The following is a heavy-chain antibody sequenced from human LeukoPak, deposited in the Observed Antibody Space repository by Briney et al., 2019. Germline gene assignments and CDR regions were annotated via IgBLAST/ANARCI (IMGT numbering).Heavy chain of an antibody. V-gene: IGHV2-70*20. CDR3: ARIREDVWSEGGWYFDY. Sequence: SVPALLKPTQTLTLTCTFSGFSLSTSGICVSWVRQPPGKALEWLALIAWVDDKYYSTALKTRLTISKDISKNQVVLTMTNMDPVDTATDYCARIREDVWSEGGWYFDYWGQGTLVAVSS. D-gene: IGHD3-3*01. J-gene: IGHJ4*02. CDR2: IAWVDDK. CDR1: GFSLSTSGIC.